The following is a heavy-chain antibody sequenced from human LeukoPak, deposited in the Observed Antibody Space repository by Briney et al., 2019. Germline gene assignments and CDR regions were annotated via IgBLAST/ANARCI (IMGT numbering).Heavy chain of an antibody. CDR3: AKDYYDSSGYYVAEYFEH. D-gene: IGHD3-22*01. Sequence: GGSLRLSCAASGFTFSSYGMHWVRQAPGKGLEWVAFIRYDGSNKYYADSVKGRFTISRDNSKNTLYLQMNSLRAEDTAVYYCAKDYYDSSGYYVAEYFEHWGQGTLVTVSS. CDR1: GFTFSSYG. CDR2: IRYDGSNK. J-gene: IGHJ1*01. V-gene: IGHV3-30*02.